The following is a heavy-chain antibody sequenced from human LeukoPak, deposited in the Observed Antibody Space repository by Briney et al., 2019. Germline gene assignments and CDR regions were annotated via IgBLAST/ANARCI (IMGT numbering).Heavy chain of an antibody. Sequence: SETLSLTCTVSGGSISSSSYYWGWIRQPPGKGLEWIGSIYYSGSTYYNPSLKSRVTISVDTSKNQFSLKLSSVTAADTAVYYCARAAQGHAFDIWGQGTMVTVSS. CDR2: IYYSGST. CDR1: GGSISSSSYY. V-gene: IGHV4-39*07. CDR3: ARAAQGHAFDI. J-gene: IGHJ3*02.